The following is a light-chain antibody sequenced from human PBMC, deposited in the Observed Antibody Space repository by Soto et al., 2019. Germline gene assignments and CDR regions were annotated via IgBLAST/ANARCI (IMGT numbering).Light chain of an antibody. Sequence: DIQMTHSPSSLSASVGDRVTITCRASQSISSYLNWYQQKPGKAPKLLIYAASSLQSGVPSRFSGCGSGKDLTLTISSLQPEDFATYYCKQSYITHRTFGGGTKVDIX. V-gene: IGKV1-39*01. J-gene: IGKJ4*02. CDR2: AAS. CDR3: KQSYITHRT. CDR1: QSISSY.